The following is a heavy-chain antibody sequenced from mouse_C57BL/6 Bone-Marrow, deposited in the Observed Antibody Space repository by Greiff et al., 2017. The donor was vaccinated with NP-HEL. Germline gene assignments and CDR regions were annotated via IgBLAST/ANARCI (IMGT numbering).Heavy chain of an antibody. CDR2: ISYDGSN. V-gene: IGHV3-6*01. D-gene: IGHD2-14*01. J-gene: IGHJ2*01. Sequence: ESGPGLVKPSQSLSLTCSVTGYSITSGYYWNWIRQFPGNKLEWMGYISYDGSNNYNPSLKNRISFTRDTSKNQFFLKLNSVTTEDTATYYCARWYVVDYWGQGTTLTVSS. CDR3: ARWYVVDY. CDR1: GYSITSGYY.